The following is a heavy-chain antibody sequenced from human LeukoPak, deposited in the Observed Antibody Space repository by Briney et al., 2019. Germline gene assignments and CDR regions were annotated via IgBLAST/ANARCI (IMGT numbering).Heavy chain of an antibody. V-gene: IGHV5-51*01. CDR2: IYPGDSDT. CDR1: GYRYTTYW. Sequence: PGGSLRLSCKGSGYRYTTYWIGWVRQMPGNGLEWMGIIYPGDSDTRYSPSFQGQVTISADKSITTAYLQWSSLKASDTAMYYCARLYCGGDCYPGGFGYWGQGTLVTVSS. J-gene: IGHJ4*02. D-gene: IGHD2-21*02. CDR3: ARLYCGGDCYPGGFGY.